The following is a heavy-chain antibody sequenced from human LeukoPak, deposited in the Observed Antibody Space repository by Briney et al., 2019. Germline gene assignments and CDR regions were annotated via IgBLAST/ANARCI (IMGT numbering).Heavy chain of an antibody. CDR2: ISAYNKR. CDR3: ARVSAPPDYGDYVSENWFDP. CDR1: GYTFTSYG. D-gene: IGHD4-17*01. V-gene: IGHV1-18*01. J-gene: IGHJ5*02. Sequence: GASVKVSCKASGYTFTSYGINWVRQALGQGLEWMGWISAYNKRNYAQKFQGRVTMTTDTSTSTAYMELRNLRSDDTAVYYCARVSAPPDYGDYVSENWFDPWGQGTLVTVSS.